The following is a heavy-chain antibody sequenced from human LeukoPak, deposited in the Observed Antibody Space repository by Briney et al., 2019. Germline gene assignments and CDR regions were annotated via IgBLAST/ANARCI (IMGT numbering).Heavy chain of an antibody. Sequence: ASLKVSCKTSGFTFSGYFLHWVRQVPGQGLEWMGRINPNNGDTNYAQKFQGRVTLTSDTSISTAYKELRRLTSDDTAVYYCARVLAFGDYFDYWGQGTLVTVSS. CDR3: ARVLAFGDYFDY. D-gene: IGHD2-15*01. V-gene: IGHV1-2*06. CDR1: GFTFSGYF. J-gene: IGHJ4*02. CDR2: INPNNGDT.